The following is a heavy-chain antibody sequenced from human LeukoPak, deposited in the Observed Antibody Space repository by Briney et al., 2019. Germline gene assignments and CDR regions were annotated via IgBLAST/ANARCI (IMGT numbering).Heavy chain of an antibody. Sequence: PSETLSLTCAVYGGSFSGYYWSWIRQPPGKGLEWIGEINHSGGTNHNPSLKSRVTISVDTSKNQFSLKLSSVTAADTAVYYCARARTTVTTYQFDYWGQGTLVTVSS. CDR2: INHSGGT. D-gene: IGHD4-17*01. CDR3: ARARTTVTTYQFDY. V-gene: IGHV4-34*01. CDR1: GGSFSGYY. J-gene: IGHJ4*02.